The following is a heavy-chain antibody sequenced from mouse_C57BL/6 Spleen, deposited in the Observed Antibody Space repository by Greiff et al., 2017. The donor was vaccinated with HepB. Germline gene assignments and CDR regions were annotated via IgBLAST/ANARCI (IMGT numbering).Heavy chain of an antibody. CDR2: ISYDGSN. CDR3: ARGFLY. CDR1: GYSITSGYY. V-gene: IGHV3-6*01. J-gene: IGHJ3*01. Sequence: ESGPGLVKPSQSLSLTCSVTGYSITSGYYWNWIRQFPGNKLEWMGYISYDGSNNYNPSLKNRISITRDTSKNQFFLKLNSVTTEDTATYYCARGFLYWGQGTLVTVSA.